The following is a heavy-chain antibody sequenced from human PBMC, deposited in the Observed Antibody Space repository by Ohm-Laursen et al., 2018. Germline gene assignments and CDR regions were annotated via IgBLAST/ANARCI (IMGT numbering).Heavy chain of an antibody. V-gene: IGHV4-59*12. D-gene: IGHD3-3*02. CDR1: GGSISSYY. Sequence: SETLSLTCTVSGGSISSYYWSWIRQPPGKGLEWIGYIYYSGSIYYNPSLKSLVTISVDTSKNQFSLKVGSVIAADTAVFYCVRDDVQDLLGAFDIWGQGTMVTVSS. J-gene: IGHJ3*02. CDR3: VRDDVQDLLGAFDI. CDR2: IYYSGSI.